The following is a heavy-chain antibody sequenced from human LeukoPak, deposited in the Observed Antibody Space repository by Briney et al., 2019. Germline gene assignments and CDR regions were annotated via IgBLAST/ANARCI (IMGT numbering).Heavy chain of an antibody. CDR1: GGSISSGGYS. CDR3: SSGTIATSGKPY. CDR2: IYHSGST. Sequence: PSQTLSLTCAVSGGSISSGGYSWSWIRQLPGKGLEWIGYIYHSGSTYYNPSLKSRVTMSVDRSKNQFSLKLSSVIAADTAVYYCSSGTIATSGKPYWGQGTLVTVSS. D-gene: IGHD4-23*01. V-gene: IGHV4-30-2*01. J-gene: IGHJ4*02.